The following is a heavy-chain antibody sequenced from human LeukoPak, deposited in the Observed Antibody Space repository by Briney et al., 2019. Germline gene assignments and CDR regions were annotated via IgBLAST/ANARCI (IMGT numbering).Heavy chain of an antibody. CDR1: GFTFSSYA. Sequence: GGSLRLSCAASGFTFSSYAMSWVRHAPGKGLEWVSAISGSGGSTYYADSVKGRFTISRDNSKNTLYLQMNSLRAEDTAVYYCAKDTLYSGSYYFDYWGQGTLVTVSS. D-gene: IGHD1-26*01. V-gene: IGHV3-23*01. CDR2: ISGSGGST. CDR3: AKDTLYSGSYYFDY. J-gene: IGHJ4*02.